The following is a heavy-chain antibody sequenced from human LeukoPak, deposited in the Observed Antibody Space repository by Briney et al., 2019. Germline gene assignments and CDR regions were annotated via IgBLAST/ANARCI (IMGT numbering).Heavy chain of an antibody. D-gene: IGHD2-2*01. CDR2: IYTSGST. CDR3: ARERSYLNSYFDL. J-gene: IGHJ2*01. Sequence: SETLSLTCTVSGGSISGYYWSWIRQSAGKGLEWIGRIYTSGSTTYNPSLKSRVIMSVDTSKNQFSLKLNSLTAADTAVYYCARERSYLNSYFDLWGRGTLVSVSS. CDR1: GGSISGYY. V-gene: IGHV4-4*07.